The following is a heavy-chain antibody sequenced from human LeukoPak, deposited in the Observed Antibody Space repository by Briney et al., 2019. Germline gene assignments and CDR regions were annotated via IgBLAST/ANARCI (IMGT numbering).Heavy chain of an antibody. CDR2: ISAYNGNT. V-gene: IGHV1-18*01. CDR3: AREEGLRLGELSLDY. D-gene: IGHD3-16*02. Sequence: GASVKVSCKASGYTFTSYGISWVRQAPGQGLEWMGWISAYNGNTNYAQKLQGRVTMTTDTSTSTAYMELRSLRSDDTAVYYCAREEGLRLGELSLDYWGQGTLVTVSS. CDR1: GYTFTSYG. J-gene: IGHJ4*02.